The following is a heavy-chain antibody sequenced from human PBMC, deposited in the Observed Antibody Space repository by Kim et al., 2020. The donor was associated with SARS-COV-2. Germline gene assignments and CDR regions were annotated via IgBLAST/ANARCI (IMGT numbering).Heavy chain of an antibody. Sequence: GGSLRLSCAASGFTFSSYEMNWVRQGPGKGLEWVSYISSSGSTIYYADSVKGRLTISRDNAKNSLYLQMNSLRAEDTAVYYCARTPPVITIFGVVIYFDYWGQGTLVTVSS. V-gene: IGHV3-48*03. CDR2: ISSSGSTI. CDR3: ARTPPVITIFGVVIYFDY. D-gene: IGHD3-3*01. J-gene: IGHJ4*02. CDR1: GFTFSSYE.